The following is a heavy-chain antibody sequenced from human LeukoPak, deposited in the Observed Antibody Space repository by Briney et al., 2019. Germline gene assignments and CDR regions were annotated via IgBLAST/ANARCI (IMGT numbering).Heavy chain of an antibody. D-gene: IGHD3-22*01. CDR1: GYTFTGYY. Sequence: ASVKVSCKASGYTFTGYYMHWVRQAPGQGLEWMGWINPNSGGTNYAQKFQGRVTMTRDTSTSTVYMELSSLRSEDTAVYYCARVIGDIYYDSSGYYGYWGQGTLVTVSS. J-gene: IGHJ4*02. CDR2: INPNSGGT. CDR3: ARVIGDIYYDSSGYYGY. V-gene: IGHV1-2*02.